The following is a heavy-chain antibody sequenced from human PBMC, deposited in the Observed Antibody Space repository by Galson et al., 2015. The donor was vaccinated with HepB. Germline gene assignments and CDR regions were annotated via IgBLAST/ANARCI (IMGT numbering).Heavy chain of an antibody. CDR2: ISYDGGQK. Sequence: SLRLSCAAPGITFSNSGMHWVRKAPGKGLKWVAVISYDGGQKYYAGPVKGRFIISRANPKNTLYLQMNSLKTEDTAVYYCANERGSSRSPGYWGQGTLVSVSS. CDR3: ANERGSSRSPGY. J-gene: IGHJ4*02. D-gene: IGHD3-16*01. CDR1: GITFSNSG. V-gene: IGHV3-30*18.